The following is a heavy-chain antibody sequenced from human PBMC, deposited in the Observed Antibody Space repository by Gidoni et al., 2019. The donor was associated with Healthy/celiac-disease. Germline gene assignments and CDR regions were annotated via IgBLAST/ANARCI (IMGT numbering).Heavy chain of an antibody. CDR3: AREGKGITMVRGRGMDV. CDR1: GGSISSSSYY. V-gene: IGHV4-39*07. CDR2: IYYSGST. D-gene: IGHD3-10*01. Sequence: QLQLQESGPGLVKPSETLSLTCPVSGGSISSSSYYWGWIRHPPGKGLEWIGSIYYSGSTYYNPSLKSRVTISVDTSKNQCSLKLSSVTAADTAVYYCAREGKGITMVRGRGMDVWGQGTTVTVSS. J-gene: IGHJ6*02.